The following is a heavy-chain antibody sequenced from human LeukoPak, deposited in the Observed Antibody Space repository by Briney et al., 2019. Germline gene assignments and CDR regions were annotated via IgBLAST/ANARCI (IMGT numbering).Heavy chain of an antibody. V-gene: IGHV1-18*01. CDR2: ISAYNGNT. J-gene: IGHJ3*02. D-gene: IGHD3-3*01. CDR1: GYTFTSYG. Sequence: GASVKVSCKASGYTFTSYGISWVRQAPGQGLEWMGWISAYNGNTNYAQKLQGRVTMTTDTSTSTAYMELRSLRSDGTAVYYCARSDDFWSGSDAFDIWGQGTMVTVSS. CDR3: ARSDDFWSGSDAFDI.